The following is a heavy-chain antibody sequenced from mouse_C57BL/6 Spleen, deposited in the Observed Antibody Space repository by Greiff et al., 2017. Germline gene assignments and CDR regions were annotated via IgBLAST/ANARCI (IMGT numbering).Heavy chain of an antibody. J-gene: IGHJ1*03. CDR3: APHYYGSSYGYFDV. V-gene: IGHV2-5*01. D-gene: IGHD1-1*01. CDR2: IWRGGST. CDR1: GFSLTSYG. Sequence: VHLVESGPGLVQPSQRLSITCTVSGFSLTSYGVHWVRQSPGKGLEWLGVIWRGGSTDYNAAFMSRLSITKDNSKSQVFFKMNSLQADDTAIYYCAPHYYGSSYGYFDVWGTGTTVTVSS.